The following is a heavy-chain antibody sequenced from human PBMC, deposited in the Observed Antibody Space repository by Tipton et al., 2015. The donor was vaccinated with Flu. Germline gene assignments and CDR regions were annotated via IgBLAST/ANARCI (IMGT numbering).Heavy chain of an antibody. CDR1: GFTFDDYA. D-gene: IGHD3-10*01. CDR3: AKGGSGSYYNDLFDY. CDR2: ISWNSGSI. V-gene: IGHV3-9*03. J-gene: IGHJ4*02. Sequence: RSLRLSCAASGFTFDDYAMHWVRQAPGKGLEWVPGISWNSGSIGYADSVKGRFTISRDNAKNSLYLQMNSLRAEDMALYYCAKGGSGSYYNDLFDYWGQGTLVTVSS.